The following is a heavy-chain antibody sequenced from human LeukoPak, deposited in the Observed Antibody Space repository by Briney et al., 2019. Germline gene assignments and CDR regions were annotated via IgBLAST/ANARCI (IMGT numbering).Heavy chain of an antibody. D-gene: IGHD3-22*01. CDR2: INGDGSST. J-gene: IGHJ4*02. CDR1: GFPLSSYW. CDR3: ARDGDSSGYYVNFDY. V-gene: IGHV3-74*01. Sequence: GGSLRLSCAASGFPLSSYWRHWFRQVPGKGLVWVSRINGDGSSTSYADSVKGRFTISRDNAKNTLYLQMNGLRAEDTAVYYCARDGDSSGYYVNFDYWGQGTLVSVSS.